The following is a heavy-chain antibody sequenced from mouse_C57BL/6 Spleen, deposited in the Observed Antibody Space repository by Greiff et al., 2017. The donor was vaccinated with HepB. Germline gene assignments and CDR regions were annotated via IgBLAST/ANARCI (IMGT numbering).Heavy chain of an antibody. CDR3: AREGYDAVFAY. Sequence: QVQLQQPGAELVKPGASVKLSCKASGYTFTSYWMHWVKQRPGQGLEWIGMIHPNSGSTNYNEKFKSKATLTVDKSSSTAYMQLSSLTSEDSAVYYCAREGYDAVFAYWGQGTLVTVSA. CDR1: GYTFTSYW. D-gene: IGHD2-2*01. CDR2: IHPNSGST. V-gene: IGHV1-64*01. J-gene: IGHJ3*01.